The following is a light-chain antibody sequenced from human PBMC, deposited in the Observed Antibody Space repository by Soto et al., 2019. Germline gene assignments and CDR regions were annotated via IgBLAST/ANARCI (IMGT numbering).Light chain of an antibody. V-gene: IGLV1-51*01. CDR1: SSNFGSNY. CDR3: ATWDRSLSVYVL. CDR2: DNN. Sequence: QSVVTQPPSVSAAPGQKVTISCSGSSSNFGSNYVSWYQQLPGTAPKLLIYDNNKRPSGIPDRFSGSKSGTSATLDITGLQTGDEADYYCATWDRSLSVYVLFGGGTKVTVL. J-gene: IGLJ2*01.